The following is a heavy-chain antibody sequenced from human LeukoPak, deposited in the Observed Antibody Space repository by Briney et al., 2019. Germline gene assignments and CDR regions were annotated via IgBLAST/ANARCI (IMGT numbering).Heavy chain of an antibody. D-gene: IGHD3-3*01. V-gene: IGHV4-34*01. CDR2: INHSGST. CDR3: ARVPEYYDFWSGPDY. CDR1: GGSFSGYY. Sequence: SETLSLTCAVYGGSFSGYYWSWIRQPPGKGLEWIGEINHSGSTNYNPSLKSRVTISVDTSKNQFSLKLSSVTAADTAVYYCARVPEYYDFWSGPDYWGQGTLVTVSS. J-gene: IGHJ4*02.